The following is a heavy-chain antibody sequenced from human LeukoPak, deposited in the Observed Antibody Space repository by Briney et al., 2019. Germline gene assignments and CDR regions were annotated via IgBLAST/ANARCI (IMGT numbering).Heavy chain of an antibody. J-gene: IGHJ3*01. Sequence: SGGSLRLSCAASGFTFSSYAMSWVRQAPGKGLEWVSAISGSGGSTYYADSVKGRFTISRDNSKNTLYLQMSSLRAEDTAVYYCAEDLRARSSGWYSNAFDVWGQGTMVTVSS. CDR1: GFTFSSYA. V-gene: IGHV3-23*01. CDR2: ISGSGGST. CDR3: AEDLRARSSGWYSNAFDV. D-gene: IGHD6-19*01.